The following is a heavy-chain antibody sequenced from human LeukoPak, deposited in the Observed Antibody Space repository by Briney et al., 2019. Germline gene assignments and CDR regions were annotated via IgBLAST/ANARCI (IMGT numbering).Heavy chain of an antibody. CDR1: GYSISSGYY. D-gene: IGHD5-18*01. V-gene: IGHV4-38-2*02. J-gene: IGHJ3*02. Sequence: SETLSLTCTVSGYSISSGYYWGWIRQPPGKGLEWIGSIYHSGSTYYNPSLKSRVTISVDTSKSQFSLKLSSVTAADTAVYYCAADTAKDAFDIWGPGTMVTVSS. CDR3: AADTAKDAFDI. CDR2: IYHSGST.